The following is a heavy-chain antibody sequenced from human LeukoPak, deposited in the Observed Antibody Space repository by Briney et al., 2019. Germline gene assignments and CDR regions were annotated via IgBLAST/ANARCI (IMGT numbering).Heavy chain of an antibody. CDR2: MNPKSGNT. D-gene: IGHD5-24*01. Sequence: ASVTVSCRTSGYTFTTHDINWVRQAPGQALEWMGWMNPKSGNTGYAQKFQGRVTMTRNTSISTAYMELSSLRSEDTAVYYCAWRDGYSFDFWGQGTLVTVSS. CDR3: AWRDGYSFDF. J-gene: IGHJ4*02. V-gene: IGHV1-8*01. CDR1: GYTFTTHD.